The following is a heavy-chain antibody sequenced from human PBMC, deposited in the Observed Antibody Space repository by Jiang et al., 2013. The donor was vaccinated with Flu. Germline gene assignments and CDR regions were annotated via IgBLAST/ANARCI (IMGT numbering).Heavy chain of an antibody. CDR1: YA. J-gene: IGHJ6*02. CDR2: ISDNGNNK. Sequence: YAMHWVRQAPGKGLEWVAIISDNGNNKNYADSVKGRFIISRDNSKNMLFLQMNTLRGEDTAVYYCASSSGLSNYYFGMDVWGQGTTVTVSS. CDR3: ASSSGLSNYYFGMDV. V-gene: IGHV3-30-3*01. D-gene: IGHD6-19*01.